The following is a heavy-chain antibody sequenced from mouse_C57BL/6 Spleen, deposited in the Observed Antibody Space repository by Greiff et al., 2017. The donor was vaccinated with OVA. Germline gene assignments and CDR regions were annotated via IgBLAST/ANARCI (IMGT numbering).Heavy chain of an antibody. Sequence: EVNVVESGGGLVKPGGSLKLSCAASGFTFSDYGMHWVRQAPEKGLEWVAYISSGSSTIYYADTVKGRFTISRDNAKNTLFLQMTSLRSEDTAMYYCARSYGSSYRDAMDYWGQGTSVTVSS. CDR3: ARSYGSSYRDAMDY. V-gene: IGHV5-17*01. CDR1: GFTFSDYG. CDR2: ISSGSSTI. J-gene: IGHJ4*01. D-gene: IGHD1-1*01.